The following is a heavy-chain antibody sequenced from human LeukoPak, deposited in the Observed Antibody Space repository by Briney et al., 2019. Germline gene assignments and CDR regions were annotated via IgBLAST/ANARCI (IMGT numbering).Heavy chain of an antibody. Sequence: SETLSLTCTVSGGSVSSSNFYWAWIRQPPGKGLEWIGSIYYSGSTYYNPSLKSRVTISVDTSKNQFSLKLSSVTAADTAVYYCARRRYYDSSGYSDLFDYWGQGTLVTVSS. CDR2: IYYSGST. J-gene: IGHJ4*02. CDR3: ARRRYYDSSGYSDLFDY. D-gene: IGHD3-22*01. V-gene: IGHV4-39*07. CDR1: GGSVSSSNFY.